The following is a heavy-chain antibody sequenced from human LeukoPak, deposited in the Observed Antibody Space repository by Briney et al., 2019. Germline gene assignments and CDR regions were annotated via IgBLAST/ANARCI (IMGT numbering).Heavy chain of an antibody. Sequence: SGPALVKPTQTLTLACTFSGFSLSTRGMCVSWIRQPPGKALEWLALIDWDDDKYYSTSLKTRLTISKDTSKNQVVLTMTNMDPVDTATYYCARTSYYYDSSGYYLPDYWGQGTLVTVSS. CDR3: ARTSYYYDSSGYYLPDY. V-gene: IGHV2-70*01. J-gene: IGHJ4*02. D-gene: IGHD3-22*01. CDR2: IDWDDDK. CDR1: GFSLSTRGMC.